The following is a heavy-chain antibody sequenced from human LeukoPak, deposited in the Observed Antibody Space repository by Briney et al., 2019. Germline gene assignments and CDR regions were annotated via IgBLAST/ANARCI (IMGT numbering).Heavy chain of an antibody. Sequence: PGGSLRLSCEASGFTFGTYGMTWVRQAPGKGLEWVSGITGSSTWTYYADSVRGRLTISRDNSKNTLHLQMNNLTADDTAIYYCARELVSLGTGYFDLWGRGTLVTASS. CDR1: GFTFGTYG. J-gene: IGHJ2*01. V-gene: IGHV3-23*01. CDR2: ITGSSTWT. D-gene: IGHD7-27*01. CDR3: ARELVSLGTGYFDL.